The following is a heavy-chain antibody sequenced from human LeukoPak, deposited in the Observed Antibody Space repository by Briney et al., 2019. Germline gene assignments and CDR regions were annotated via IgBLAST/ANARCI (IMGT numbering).Heavy chain of an antibody. CDR1: GASISGSGYY. J-gene: IGHJ4*02. Sequence: SQTLSLTCTVSGASISGSGYYWGWIRQPPGKGLEWIGNIYDSGSTYYNASLQSRVTISIDTSKNQFSLRLSSVTAADTAMYYCAKSGGYGLIDYWGQGTLVTVSS. V-gene: IGHV4-39*01. D-gene: IGHD1-26*01. CDR3: AKSGGYGLIDY. CDR2: IYDSGST.